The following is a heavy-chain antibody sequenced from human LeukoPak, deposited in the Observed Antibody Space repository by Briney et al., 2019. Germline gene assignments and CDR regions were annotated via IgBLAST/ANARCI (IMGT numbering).Heavy chain of an antibody. Sequence: GGSLRLSCAASGFTFSSYAMSWVRQAPGQGLEWFSAISGSGGSTYYADSVKGRFTISRDNSQNTLYLQMNSLRAGDTAVYYCAKSPCGDRYYFDYWGQGTLVSVSS. CDR2: ISGSGGST. V-gene: IGHV3-23*01. CDR3: AKSPCGDRYYFDY. D-gene: IGHD4-17*01. CDR1: GFTFSSYA. J-gene: IGHJ4*02.